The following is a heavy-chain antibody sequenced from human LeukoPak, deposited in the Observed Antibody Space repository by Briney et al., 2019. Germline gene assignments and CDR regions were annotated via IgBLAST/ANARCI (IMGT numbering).Heavy chain of an antibody. J-gene: IGHJ6*02. V-gene: IGHV7-4-1*02. D-gene: IGHD4-17*01. CDR1: GYTFTGYA. Sequence: GASVKVSCKASGYTFTGYAMNWVRQAPGQGLEWMGWINTNTGNPTYAQGFTGRFVFSLDTSVSTAYLQISSLKAEDTAVYYCARRGLRRRYYYYGMDVWGQGTTVTVSS. CDR3: ARRGLRRRYYYYGMDV. CDR2: INTNTGNP.